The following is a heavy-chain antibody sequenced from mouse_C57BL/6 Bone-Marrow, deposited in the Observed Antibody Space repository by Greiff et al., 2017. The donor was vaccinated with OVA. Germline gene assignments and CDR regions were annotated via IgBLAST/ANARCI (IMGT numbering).Heavy chain of an antibody. Sequence: VKLVESGPELVKPGASVKISCKASGYTFTDYYINWVKQRPGQGLEWIGWIFPGSGSTYYNEKFKGKATLTVDKSSSTAYMLLSSLTSEDSAVYFCARRFYYGYDSLAYWGQGTLVTVSA. J-gene: IGHJ3*01. D-gene: IGHD2-2*01. CDR1: GYTFTDYY. CDR3: ARRFYYGYDSLAY. CDR2: IFPGSGST. V-gene: IGHV1-75*01.